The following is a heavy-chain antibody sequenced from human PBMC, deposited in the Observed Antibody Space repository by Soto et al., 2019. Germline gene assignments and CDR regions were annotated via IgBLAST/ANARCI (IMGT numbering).Heavy chain of an antibody. D-gene: IGHD3-10*01. CDR2: ISGSGGST. V-gene: IGHV3-23*01. CDR1: GFTFSSYG. Sequence: GGSLRLSCAASGFTFSSYGMRWVRQAPGKGLEWVSGISGSGGSTYYADSVKGRFTISRDNSKNTLYLQMNSLRAEDTAVYYCAKSKAHYYCSGSYYKKGWYDPWGQRSLVTVSS. CDR3: AKSKAHYYCSGSYYKKGWYDP. J-gene: IGHJ5*02.